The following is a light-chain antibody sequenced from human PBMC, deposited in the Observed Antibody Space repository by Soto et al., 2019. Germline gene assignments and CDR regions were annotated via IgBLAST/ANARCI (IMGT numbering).Light chain of an antibody. Sequence: QSVLTQPPSVSAAPGQTVTIPCSGTSSNIGTNFVFWYQQLPGTAPKLLIYENTKRPSGIPDRFSASKSGTSATLDIAGLQTGDEAAYYCATWDSGRRALGVVFGGGTKLTVL. CDR3: ATWDSGRRALGVV. J-gene: IGLJ2*01. CDR2: ENT. V-gene: IGLV1-51*01. CDR1: SSNIGTNF.